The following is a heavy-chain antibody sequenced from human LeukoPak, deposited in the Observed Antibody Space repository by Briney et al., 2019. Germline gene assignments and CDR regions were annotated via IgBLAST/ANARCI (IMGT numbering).Heavy chain of an antibody. CDR2: IKEDGSEK. D-gene: IGHD2/OR15-2a*01. CDR3: GRRGSTDY. CDR1: GFSFSGYW. Sequence: GGSLRLSCAASGFSFSGYWMTWVPQAPGKGREWVANIKEDGSEKYYADFVKGRFTISRDNAKNSLDLQMNSLRAEDTAVYYCGRRGSTDYWGQGTLVTVSS. V-gene: IGHV3-7*03. J-gene: IGHJ4*02.